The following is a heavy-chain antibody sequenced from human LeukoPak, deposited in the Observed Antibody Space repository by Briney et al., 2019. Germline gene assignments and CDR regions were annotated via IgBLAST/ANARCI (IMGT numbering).Heavy chain of an antibody. CDR2: LNWNGEST. J-gene: IGHJ4*02. Sequence: GGSLRLSCAASGFTFSGHSMTWVRQAPGKGLEWVSSLNWNGESTGYADSVKGRFTISRDNAKNSLYLQMASLRAEDTAFYYCVRSEGSWGNYYFDYWGQGTLVTVSS. V-gene: IGHV3-20*04. CDR3: VRSEGSWGNYYFDY. D-gene: IGHD3-16*01. CDR1: GFTFSGHS.